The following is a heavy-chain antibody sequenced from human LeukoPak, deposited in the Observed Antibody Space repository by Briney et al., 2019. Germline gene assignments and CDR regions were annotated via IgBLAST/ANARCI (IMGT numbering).Heavy chain of an antibody. CDR3: ARAVGSSGCDY. CDR2: ISQDGSEK. J-gene: IGHJ4*02. D-gene: IGHD3-22*01. V-gene: IGHV3-7*01. CDR1: GFTFNNYW. Sequence: PGGSLRLSCAASGFTFNNYWLTWVRHAPGKGLEWVAKISQDGSEKYYVDSVKGRFTISRDSGKNSLYLQMNSLRVEDTAVYYCARAVGSSGCDYWGQGTLVTVSS.